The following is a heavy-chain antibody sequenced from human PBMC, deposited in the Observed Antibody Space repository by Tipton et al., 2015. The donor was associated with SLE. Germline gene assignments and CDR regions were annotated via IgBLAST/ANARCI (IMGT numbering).Heavy chain of an antibody. CDR2: IYTSGST. CDR1: GGSISSGSYY. V-gene: IGHV4-61*02. J-gene: IGHJ3*02. Sequence: LRLSCTVSGGSISSGSYYWSWIRQPAGKGLEWIGRIYTSGSTNYNPSLKSRVTISIDTSRNQFSLKLSSVTAADTAVYYCARHIFVGYDAFDIWGQGTMVTASS. CDR3: ARHIFVGYDAFDI. D-gene: IGHD2-21*01.